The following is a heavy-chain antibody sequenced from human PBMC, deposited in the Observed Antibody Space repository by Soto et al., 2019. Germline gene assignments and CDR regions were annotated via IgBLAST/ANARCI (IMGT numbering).Heavy chain of an antibody. CDR3: ARGWGRRFDY. Sequence: CTVSGGSISSSSYYWGWIRQPPGKGLEWIGSIYYSGSTYYNPSLKSRVTISVDTSKNQFSLKLSSVTAADTAVYYCARGWGRRFDYWGQGTLVTVSS. V-gene: IGHV4-39*07. CDR2: IYYSGST. J-gene: IGHJ4*02. CDR1: GGSISSSSYY. D-gene: IGHD7-27*01.